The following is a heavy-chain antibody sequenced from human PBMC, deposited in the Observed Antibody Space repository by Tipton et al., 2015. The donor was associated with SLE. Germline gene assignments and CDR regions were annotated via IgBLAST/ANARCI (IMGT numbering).Heavy chain of an antibody. CDR3: AREYKVRGVVFDY. D-gene: IGHD3-10*01. Sequence: SLRLSCAASGFTFSSYAMSWVRQAPGKGLEWVSSISSSSSYIYYADSVKGRFTISRDNAKNSLYLQMNSLRAEDTAVYYCAREYKVRGVVFDYWGQGTLVTVSS. V-gene: IGHV3-21*01. CDR1: GFTFSSYA. CDR2: ISSSSSYI. J-gene: IGHJ4*02.